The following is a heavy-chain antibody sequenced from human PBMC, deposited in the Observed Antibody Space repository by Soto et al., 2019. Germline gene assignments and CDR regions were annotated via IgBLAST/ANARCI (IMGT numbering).Heavy chain of an antibody. Sequence: PSETLSLTCTVSGGSISSYYWSWVRQPPGKGLEWIGYMYYSGSTNYNPSLKSRVTMSVDTSMKQFSLKLNSVTAADTAVYYCARTTTLENYFDYWGQGTLVTVSS. CDR1: GGSISSYY. J-gene: IGHJ4*02. D-gene: IGHD2-15*01. CDR2: MYYSGST. V-gene: IGHV4-59*01. CDR3: ARTTTLENYFDY.